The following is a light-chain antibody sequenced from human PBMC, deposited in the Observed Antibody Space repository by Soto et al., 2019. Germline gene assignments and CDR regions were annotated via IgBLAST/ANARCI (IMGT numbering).Light chain of an antibody. J-gene: IGKJ5*01. CDR2: KVS. CDR3: MQGTHWPIT. CDR1: QSLVHSDGIAY. V-gene: IGKV2-30*02. Sequence: VLTQTPLSSPVTLGQSASISCRSSQSLVHSDGIAYFSWFQQRPGRSPRRLIYKVSNRDSGVPARFSGSGSGTDFALKISRVEAEDVGVYYCMQGTHWPITFGQGTRLEI.